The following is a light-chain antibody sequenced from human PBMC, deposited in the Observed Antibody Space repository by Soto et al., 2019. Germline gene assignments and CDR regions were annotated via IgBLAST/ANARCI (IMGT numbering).Light chain of an antibody. V-gene: IGKV3-20*01. CDR3: QQYGQSPWT. CDR2: GAS. J-gene: IGKJ1*01. Sequence: EIVLTQSPGTLSLSPGERATLSCRASQSVSGRFLAWYQQKPGQAPRLLIYGASSRATGISDRFSGSGSGTDFTLTISRLEPDDFAVYYCQQYGQSPWTFGLGTKVEIK. CDR1: QSVSGRF.